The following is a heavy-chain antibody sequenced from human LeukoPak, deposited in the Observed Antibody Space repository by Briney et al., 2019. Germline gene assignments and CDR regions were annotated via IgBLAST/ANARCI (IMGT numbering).Heavy chain of an antibody. V-gene: IGHV3-48*01. J-gene: IGHJ4*02. CDR3: ARDYSYGFLS. CDR1: GFTFSSYS. CDR2: ISGSSRPI. Sequence: PGGSLRLSCAASGFTFSSYSMNWVRQAPGRGLEWVSYISGSSRPIYYADSVKGRFTISRDNAKNSLYLQMNSLRAEDTAVYYCARDYSYGFLSWGQGTLVTVSS. D-gene: IGHD5-18*01.